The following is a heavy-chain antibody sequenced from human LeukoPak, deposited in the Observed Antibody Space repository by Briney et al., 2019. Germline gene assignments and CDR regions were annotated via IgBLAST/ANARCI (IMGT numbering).Heavy chain of an antibody. CDR1: GGTFSSYA. Sequence: ASVKVSCKASGGTFSSYAISWVRQAPGQGLEWMGGIIPIFGTANYAQKFQGRVTITADESTSTAYMELSSLRSEDTAVYYCARMGYGGSYFRTHAFDIWGQGTMVTVSS. D-gene: IGHD1-26*01. CDR3: ARMGYGGSYFRTHAFDI. CDR2: IIPIFGTA. V-gene: IGHV1-69*13. J-gene: IGHJ3*02.